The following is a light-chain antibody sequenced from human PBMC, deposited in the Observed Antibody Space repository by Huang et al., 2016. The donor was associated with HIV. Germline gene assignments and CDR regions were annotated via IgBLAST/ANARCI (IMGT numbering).Light chain of an antibody. CDR2: AAS. CDR1: QGISNS. Sequence: DIQMTQSPSSLSASVGDRVTITCRASQGISNSLAWYQQKPGKAPKLLLYAASRLESGVPSRFSGSGSGTDYTLTISSLQPEDFATYYFQQYYSTLYTFGQGTKLEIK. V-gene: IGKV1-NL1*01. J-gene: IGKJ2*01. CDR3: QQYYSTLYT.